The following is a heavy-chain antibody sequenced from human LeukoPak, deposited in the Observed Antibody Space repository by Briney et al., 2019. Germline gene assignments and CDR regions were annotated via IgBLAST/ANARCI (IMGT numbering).Heavy chain of an antibody. J-gene: IGHJ3*02. CDR1: GYTFTNFG. V-gene: IGHV1-46*01. Sequence: ASVKVSCKASGYTFTNFGISWVRQAPGQGLEWMGIINPSGGSTSYAQKFQGRVTMTRDMSTSTVYMELSSLRSEDMAVYYCARARARYDFWSGYYGDAFDIWGQGTMVTVSS. CDR2: INPSGGST. D-gene: IGHD3-3*01. CDR3: ARARARYDFWSGYYGDAFDI.